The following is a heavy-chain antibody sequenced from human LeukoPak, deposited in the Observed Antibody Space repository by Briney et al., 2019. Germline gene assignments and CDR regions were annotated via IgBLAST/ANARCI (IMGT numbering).Heavy chain of an antibody. D-gene: IGHD2-2*01. V-gene: IGHV3-9*01. J-gene: IGHJ5*02. CDR3: AKVTMQNWFDP. CDR2: ISWNSGSI. CDR1: GFTFDDYA. Sequence: GGSLRLSCAASGFTFDDYAMHWVRQAPGKGLEWVSGISWNSGSIGYADSVKGRFTISRDNAKNSLYLQMNSLRAEDTALYYCAKVTMQNWFDPWGQGTLVTVSS.